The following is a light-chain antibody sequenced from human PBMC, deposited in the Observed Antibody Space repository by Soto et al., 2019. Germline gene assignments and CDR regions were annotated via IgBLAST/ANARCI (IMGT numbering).Light chain of an antibody. J-gene: IGKJ5*01. Sequence: AIQMPQSPSSLSASVGDRVTITCRASQGISSALAWYQQKPGKAPKLLIYDASSLESGVPSRFSGSGSGTDFTLTISSLQPEDFATYYCQQFNNYRITFGQGTRLEIK. CDR1: QGISSA. CDR2: DAS. CDR3: QQFNNYRIT. V-gene: IGKV1D-13*01.